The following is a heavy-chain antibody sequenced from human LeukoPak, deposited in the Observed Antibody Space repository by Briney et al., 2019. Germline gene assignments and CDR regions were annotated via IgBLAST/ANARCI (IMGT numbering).Heavy chain of an antibody. Sequence: PSETLSLTCAVYGGSFSGYYWSWIRQPPGRGLEWIGEINHSGSTNYNPSLKSRVTISVDTSKNRFSLKLSSVTAADTAVYYCARVGNYGDSDRGVYYFDYWGQGTLVTVSS. D-gene: IGHD4-17*01. V-gene: IGHV4-34*01. CDR3: ARVGNYGDSDRGVYYFDY. CDR1: GGSFSGYY. CDR2: INHSGST. J-gene: IGHJ4*02.